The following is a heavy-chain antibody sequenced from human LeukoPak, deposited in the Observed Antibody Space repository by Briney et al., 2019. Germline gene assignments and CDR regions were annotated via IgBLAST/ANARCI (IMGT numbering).Heavy chain of an antibody. V-gene: IGHV1-46*01. Sequence: ASVKVSCKASGYTFTSYYMHWVRQAPGQGLEWMGIINPSGGSTSYAQKFQGRVTMTRDMSTSTVYMELSSLRSEDTAVYYCARDAFADPLYYYDSSGGFDYWGQGTLVTVSS. J-gene: IGHJ4*02. CDR1: GYTFTSYY. D-gene: IGHD3-22*01. CDR2: INPSGGST. CDR3: ARDAFADPLYYYDSSGGFDY.